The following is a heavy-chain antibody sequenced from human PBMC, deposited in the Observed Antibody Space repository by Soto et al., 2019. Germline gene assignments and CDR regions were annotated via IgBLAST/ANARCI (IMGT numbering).Heavy chain of an antibody. D-gene: IGHD3-22*01. J-gene: IGHJ4*02. V-gene: IGHV4-31*03. Sequence: SETLSLTCTVSGGSISSGGYYWSWIRQHPGKGLEWIGYIYYSGSTYYNPSLKSRVTISVDTSKNQFSLKLSSVTAADTAVYYCARGPYYYDSSGYYSPEDYFDYWGQGTLVTVSS. CDR1: GGSISSGGYY. CDR2: IYYSGST. CDR3: ARGPYYYDSSGYYSPEDYFDY.